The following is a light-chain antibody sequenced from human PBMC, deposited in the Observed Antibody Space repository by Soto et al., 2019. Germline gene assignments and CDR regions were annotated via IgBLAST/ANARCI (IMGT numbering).Light chain of an antibody. J-gene: IGKJ4*01. CDR1: QSVSSD. CDR2: GAS. Sequence: ETVMIQSPATLSVSPGERATLSCRASQSVSSDLAWYQHKTGQAPRLLIRGASTSATGVPARFSGSGSGTEFTLTISSLQSEDFAVYYCQQYKNWPLTFGGGTKVEIK. V-gene: IGKV3-15*01. CDR3: QQYKNWPLT.